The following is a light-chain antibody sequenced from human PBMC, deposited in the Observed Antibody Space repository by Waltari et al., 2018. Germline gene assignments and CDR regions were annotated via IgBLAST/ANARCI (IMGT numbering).Light chain of an antibody. CDR2: DAS. CDR3: QQRSRWPLT. J-gene: IGKJ4*01. V-gene: IGKV3-11*01. CDR1: QSISSY. Sequence: EVVLTQSPATLSLSPGERATLSCRASQSISSYLGWYQQRVGQPPRLLIYDASNRARGVPASFSGSGSGTDFTLTIGSLEPEDFAVYYCQQRSRWPLTFGGGTKVEIK.